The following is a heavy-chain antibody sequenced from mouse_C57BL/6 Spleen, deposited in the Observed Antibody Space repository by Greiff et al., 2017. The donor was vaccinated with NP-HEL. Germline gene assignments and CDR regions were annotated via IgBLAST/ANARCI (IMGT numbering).Heavy chain of an antibody. CDR1: GYTFTSYW. CDR3: ARNGYGSRGYFDV. J-gene: IGHJ1*03. Sequence: QVQLHQPGAELVKPGASVKLSCKASGYTFTSYWMHWVKQRPGQGLEWIGMIHPNSGSTNYNEKFKSKATLTVDKSSSTAYMQLSSLTSEDSAVYYCARNGYGSRGYFDVWGTGTTVTVSS. CDR2: IHPNSGST. V-gene: IGHV1-64*01. D-gene: IGHD1-1*01.